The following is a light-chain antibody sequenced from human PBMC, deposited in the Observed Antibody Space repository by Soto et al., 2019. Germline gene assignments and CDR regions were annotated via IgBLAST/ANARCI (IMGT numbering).Light chain of an antibody. V-gene: IGKV3-11*01. CDR3: HQRSNWPPWT. Sequence: EIVLTQSPATLSLSPGERATLSCRASQSVSSYLAWYQQKPGQAPRLLIYDASNRATGIPARFSGSGSGTDFTLTISSLEPEDFAVYYCHQRSNWPPWTFGQGTKVELK. CDR2: DAS. CDR1: QSVSSY. J-gene: IGKJ1*01.